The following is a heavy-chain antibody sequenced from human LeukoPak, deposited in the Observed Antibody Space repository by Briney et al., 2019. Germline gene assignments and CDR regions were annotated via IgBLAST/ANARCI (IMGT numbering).Heavy chain of an antibody. Sequence: PGGSLRLSCAASGFTFSSYGMHWVRQAPGKGLEWVAVIWYDGSNKYYADSVKGRFTISRDNSKNTLYLQMNSLRAEDTAVYYCGRARYSTSSGIDYWGQGTLVTVSS. CDR1: GFTFSSYG. D-gene: IGHD6-6*01. CDR2: IWYDGSNK. V-gene: IGHV3-33*01. J-gene: IGHJ4*02. CDR3: GRARYSTSSGIDY.